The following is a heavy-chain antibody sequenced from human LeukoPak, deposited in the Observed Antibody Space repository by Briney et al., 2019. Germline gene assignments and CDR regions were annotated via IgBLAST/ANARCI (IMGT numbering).Heavy chain of an antibody. Sequence: GGSLRLSCAASGFTFSNPWMSWVRQAPGKGLEWVADINPDGSQKYSVDSVKGRFTISRDNAKNSLFLQMNSLRAEDTAVYYCVRQMIRFWFDPWGQGTLVTVSS. CDR1: GFTFSNPW. D-gene: IGHD3-16*01. CDR2: INPDGSQK. CDR3: VRQMIRFWFDP. J-gene: IGHJ5*02. V-gene: IGHV3-7*01.